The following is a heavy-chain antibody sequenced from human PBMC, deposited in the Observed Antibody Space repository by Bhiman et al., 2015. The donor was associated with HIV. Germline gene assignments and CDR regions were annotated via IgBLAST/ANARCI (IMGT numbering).Heavy chain of an antibody. CDR1: GFTFSSYG. CDR2: ISYDGSNK. Sequence: QVQLVESGGGVVQPGRSLRLSCAASGFTFSSYGMHWVRQAPGKGLEWVAVISYDGSNKYYADSVKGRFTISRDNSKNTLYLQMNSLRAEDTAVYYCAKEQSSPYYYYYMDVWGKGTTVTVSS. D-gene: IGHD6-6*01. V-gene: IGHV3-30*18. CDR3: AKEQSSPYYYYYMDV. J-gene: IGHJ6*03.